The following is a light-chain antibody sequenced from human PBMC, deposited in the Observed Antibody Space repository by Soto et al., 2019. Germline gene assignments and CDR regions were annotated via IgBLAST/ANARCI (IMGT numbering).Light chain of an antibody. V-gene: IGKV3-15*01. CDR2: GAS. J-gene: IGKJ1*01. CDR3: QQYNHWPGT. Sequence: EIVMTQSPVTLSVSPGERATLSCRASQSVTSNLAWYQQRPGQAPGLLIYGASTRATGLPARFSGSGSGTEFTLTISSLQSEDLAVYYCQQYNHWPGTFGQGTKVDIK. CDR1: QSVTSN.